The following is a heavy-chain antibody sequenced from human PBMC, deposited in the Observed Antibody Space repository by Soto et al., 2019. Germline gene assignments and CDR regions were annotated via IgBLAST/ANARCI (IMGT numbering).Heavy chain of an antibody. Sequence: QVQLQESGPGLVKPSETLSLTCTVSGDSISSFCWTWIRQPPGKGLEWVGYIFSSGSTNYNPSLKSRVTISVDTSENQFSLKLTSMTAADTAVYYCARVGYCSSTPCWPIGYFEYWGQGTLVTVSS. D-gene: IGHD2-2*01. J-gene: IGHJ4*02. V-gene: IGHV4-59*01. CDR1: GDSISSFC. CDR2: IFSSGST. CDR3: ARVGYCSSTPCWPIGYFEY.